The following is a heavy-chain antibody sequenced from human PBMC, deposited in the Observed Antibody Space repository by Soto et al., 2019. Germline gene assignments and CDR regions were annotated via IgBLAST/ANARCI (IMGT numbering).Heavy chain of an antibody. V-gene: IGHV3-21*06. CDR3: AREYSDSSGYYTAFDL. Sequence: PGGSLRLSCAASGFTFSSYDMTWVRQAPGKGLEWVSSIDSSSKYMYYADSLKGRFTISRDDAKNSLYLQMNSLRADDTALYFCAREYSDSSGYYTAFDLWGQGTMVTV. D-gene: IGHD3-22*01. J-gene: IGHJ3*01. CDR1: GFTFSSYD. CDR2: IDSSSKYM.